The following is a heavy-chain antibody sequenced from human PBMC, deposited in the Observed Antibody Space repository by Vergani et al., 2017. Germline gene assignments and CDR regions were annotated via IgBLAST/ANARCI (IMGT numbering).Heavy chain of an antibody. CDR3: AKDRPRDWETPLFLFDY. CDR2: ISASGGST. Sequence: EVQLLESGGRLVQPGESLRLSCTVSGFTFTSYGISWVRQAPGKGLEWVSGISASGGSTYYTDSVKGRFIISRDISKNTLYLQMSSLRADDTAVYYCAKDRPRDWETPLFLFDYWGQGTLVAVSS. CDR1: GFTFTSYG. J-gene: IGHJ4*02. V-gene: IGHV3-23*01. D-gene: IGHD1-26*01.